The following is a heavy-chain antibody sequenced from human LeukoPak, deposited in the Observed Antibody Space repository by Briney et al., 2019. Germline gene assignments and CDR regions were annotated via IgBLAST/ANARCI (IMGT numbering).Heavy chain of an antibody. CDR1: GGSISSGGYY. J-gene: IGHJ4*02. CDR2: IYYSGST. CDR3: ARGPYSSSWYPLYYFDY. D-gene: IGHD6-13*01. Sequence: TLSLTCTVSGGSISSGGYYWSWIRQYPEKGLEWIGYIYYSGSTNYNPSLKSRVTISVDTSKNQFSLKLSSVTAADTAVYYCARGPYSSSWYPLYYFDYWGQGTLVTVSS. V-gene: IGHV4-61*08.